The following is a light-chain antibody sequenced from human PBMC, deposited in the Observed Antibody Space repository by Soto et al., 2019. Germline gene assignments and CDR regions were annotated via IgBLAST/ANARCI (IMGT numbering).Light chain of an antibody. Sequence: SYELTQPPSVSVAPGQTARITCGGNNIGGKRVHWYRQRSGQAPVLVVYDDNDRPSGSPERFCGSNSGDTAALTISRVEAGDGAGCYWQLWDSDTGHYVFGTGTKLTVL. CDR2: DDN. V-gene: IGLV3-21*02. CDR1: NIGGKR. J-gene: IGLJ1*01. CDR3: QLWDSDTGHYV.